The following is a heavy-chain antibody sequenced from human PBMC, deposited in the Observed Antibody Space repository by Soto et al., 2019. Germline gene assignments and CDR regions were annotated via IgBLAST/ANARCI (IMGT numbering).Heavy chain of an antibody. J-gene: IGHJ4*02. V-gene: IGHV1-18*01. CDR3: ARGGSGSYIDY. CDR1: GYTFRSYG. D-gene: IGHD3-22*01. Sequence: HVQLVQSEPEVKKPGASVKVSCKASGYTFRSYGINWVRQAPGQGLEGMGWISGYDGNTNYAQMFQGRVTLTTDTSTTTAYMELRSRRSDDTAVYYWARGGSGSYIDYWGRGALVTVSS. CDR2: ISGYDGNT.